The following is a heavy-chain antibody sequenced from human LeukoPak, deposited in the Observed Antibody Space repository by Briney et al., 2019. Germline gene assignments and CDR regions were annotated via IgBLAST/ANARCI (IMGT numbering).Heavy chain of an antibody. V-gene: IGHV3-66*01. D-gene: IGHD4-11*01. J-gene: IGHJ4*02. CDR2: IRSDGTT. CDR3: AKDLITSNSNY. CDR1: GFIASNKY. Sequence: GGSLRLPCAASGFIASNKYMSWVRQAPGKGLEWVSTIRSDGTTDYADSVKGRFTISRDNSKNTLYLQMNSLRAEDTAVYYCAKDLITSNSNYWGQGTLVTVSS.